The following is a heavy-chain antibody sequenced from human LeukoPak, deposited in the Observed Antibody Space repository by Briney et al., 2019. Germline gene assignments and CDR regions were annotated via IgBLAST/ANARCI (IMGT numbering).Heavy chain of an antibody. V-gene: IGHV3-30*03. Sequence: PGGSLRLSCAASGFTFSRYAMHWVRQAPGKGLEWVALISYDGSNKYYVDSVKGRFTISRDNSKYTLYLQMNSLRAEDTAVYYCARYTVLLWFGELLDAWGKGTTVTVSS. CDR2: ISYDGSNK. CDR1: GFTFSRYA. CDR3: ARYTVLLWFGELLDA. D-gene: IGHD3-10*01. J-gene: IGHJ6*04.